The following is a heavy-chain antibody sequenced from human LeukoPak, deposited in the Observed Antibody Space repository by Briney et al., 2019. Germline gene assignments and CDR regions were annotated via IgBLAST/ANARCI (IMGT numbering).Heavy chain of an antibody. D-gene: IGHD2-21*01. V-gene: IGHV5-51*01. CDR3: ASLRSYSDAFDI. Sequence: GESLKISCKGSGYSFTRYWIGWVRQMPGKGLEWMGTIYPGDSDTRYGPSFQGQVTISADKSISTAYLQWSSLKASDTAMYYCASLRSYSDAFDIWGQGTMVTVSS. CDR1: GYSFTRYW. J-gene: IGHJ3*02. CDR2: IYPGDSDT.